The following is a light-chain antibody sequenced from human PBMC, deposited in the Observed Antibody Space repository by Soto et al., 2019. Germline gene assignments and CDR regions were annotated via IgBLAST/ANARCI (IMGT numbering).Light chain of an antibody. CDR2: GAS. Sequence: EIAMTQSPATLSVSPRETATLSCRASQSVSSNLPLYQQQPGQAPRLLLYGASTSATRIPARFSGSGSGTEFTLTISSLQSEDFAVYYCQQYNNWPRTFGQGTKVEIK. CDR3: QQYNNWPRT. CDR1: QSVSSN. V-gene: IGKV3-15*01. J-gene: IGKJ1*01.